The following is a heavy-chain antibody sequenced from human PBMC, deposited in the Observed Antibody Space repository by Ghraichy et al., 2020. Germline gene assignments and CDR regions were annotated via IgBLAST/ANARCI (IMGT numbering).Heavy chain of an antibody. D-gene: IGHD3-10*01. CDR3: ARWGYGSGRFFGMDV. CDR1: GGSFSGYY. CDR2: INHSGST. Sequence: SQTLSLTCAVYGGSFSGYYWSWIRQPPGKGLEWIGEINHSGSTNYNPSLKSRVTISVDTSKNQFSLKLSSVTAADTAVYYCARWGYGSGRFFGMDVWGQGTTVTVSS. V-gene: IGHV4-34*01. J-gene: IGHJ6*02.